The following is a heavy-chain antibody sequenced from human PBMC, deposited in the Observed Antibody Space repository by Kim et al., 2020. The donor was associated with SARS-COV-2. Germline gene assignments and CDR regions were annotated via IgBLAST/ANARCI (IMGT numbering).Heavy chain of an antibody. V-gene: IGHV3-21*01. J-gene: IGHJ3*01. D-gene: IGHD3-10*01. CDR3: ARVYDGSFRTEAFNS. CDR2: ISGSGTYM. Sequence: GGSLRLSCATSGFTFSSCTMNWVRQAPGKGLEWVLSISGSGTYMYHADSLKGRFTISRDNAKKSLYLQMNSLRAEDTAVYYCARVYDGSFRTEAFNSWG. CDR1: GFTFSSCT.